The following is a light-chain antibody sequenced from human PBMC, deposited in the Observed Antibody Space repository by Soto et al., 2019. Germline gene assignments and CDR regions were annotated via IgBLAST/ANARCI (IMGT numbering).Light chain of an antibody. J-gene: IGLJ1*01. CDR1: SSDVGGYNY. CDR2: DVS. CDR3: SSYTSSSTLSTYV. Sequence: QSALTQPASVSGSPGQSITISCTGTSSDVGGYNYVSWYQHHPGKAPKLMIYDVSNRPSGVSNRFSGSKSGNTASLIISGLQADDEADYYCSSYTSSSTLSTYVFGTGTKLTVL. V-gene: IGLV2-14*03.